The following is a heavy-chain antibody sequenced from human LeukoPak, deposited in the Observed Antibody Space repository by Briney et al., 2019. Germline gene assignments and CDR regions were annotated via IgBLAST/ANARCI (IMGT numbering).Heavy chain of an antibody. CDR3: ARDSYTGNYFEDTFDI. CDR2: IYYSGST. D-gene: IGHD1-26*01. J-gene: IGHJ3*02. V-gene: IGHV4-59*01. Sequence: SETLSLTCTVSGGSISSYYWSWIRQPPGKGLEWIGWIYYSGSTSYNPSLKSRVTISVDTSKNQFSLKLNSVTAADTAVYYCARDSYTGNYFEDTFDIWGQGTMVTVSS. CDR1: GGSISSYY.